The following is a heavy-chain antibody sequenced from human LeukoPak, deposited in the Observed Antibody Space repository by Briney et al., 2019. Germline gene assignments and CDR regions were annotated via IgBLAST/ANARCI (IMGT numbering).Heavy chain of an antibody. CDR3: ARDKDHCSGGSCYAYGMDV. CDR1: GGSFSGYY. Sequence: SETLSLTCAVYGGSFSGYYWSWIRQPPGKGLEWIGTIFYSGSTYYNPSLQSRVTVSVDTSKNQFSLKLSSVTAADTAVYYCARDKDHCSGGSCYAYGMDVWGQGTTVTVSS. J-gene: IGHJ6*02. CDR2: IFYSGST. V-gene: IGHV4-34*12. D-gene: IGHD2-15*01.